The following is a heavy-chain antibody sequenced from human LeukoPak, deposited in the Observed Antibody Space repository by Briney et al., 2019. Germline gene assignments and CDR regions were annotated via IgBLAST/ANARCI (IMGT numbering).Heavy chain of an antibody. Sequence: SETLSLTCAVSGGSFSVYYWSWIRQPPGKGLEWIGEVNRLGRTNYNPSLKSRVTMSLDTSKKEVSLKLTSVTAADTAVYYCARGSASGIYPIDYWGQGTLVTVSS. V-gene: IGHV4-34*01. CDR1: GGSFSVYY. J-gene: IGHJ4*02. CDR3: ARGSASGIYPIDY. CDR2: VNRLGRT. D-gene: IGHD6-19*01.